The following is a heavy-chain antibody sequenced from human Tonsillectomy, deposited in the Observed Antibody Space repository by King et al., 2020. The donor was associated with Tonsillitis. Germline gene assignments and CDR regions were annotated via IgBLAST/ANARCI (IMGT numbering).Heavy chain of an antibody. Sequence: VQLVESGGGLVQPGRSLRLSCAASGFTFDDYAMHWVRQAPGKGLEWVSGISWNSGSIGYADSVKGRFTISRDNAKNSLYLQMNNLRTEDTALYYCAKDRDYALDVWGEGTTVTVSS. J-gene: IGHJ6*04. CDR3: AKDRDYALDV. CDR1: GFTFDDYA. CDR2: ISWNSGSI. V-gene: IGHV3-9*01.